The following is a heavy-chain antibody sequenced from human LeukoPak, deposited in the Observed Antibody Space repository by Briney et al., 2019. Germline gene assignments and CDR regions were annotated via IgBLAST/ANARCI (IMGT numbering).Heavy chain of an antibody. D-gene: IGHD4-17*01. CDR3: ARRTYMTTVTPFDY. J-gene: IGHJ4*02. CDR1: GGSISSRSYY. Sequence: SETLSLTCTVSGGSISSRSYYWGWIRQPPGKGLEWIGSIYTSGSTNYNPSLKSRVTISVDTSKNQFSLKLSSVTAADTAVYYCARRTYMTTVTPFDYWGQGTLVTVSS. CDR2: IYTSGST. V-gene: IGHV4-39*07.